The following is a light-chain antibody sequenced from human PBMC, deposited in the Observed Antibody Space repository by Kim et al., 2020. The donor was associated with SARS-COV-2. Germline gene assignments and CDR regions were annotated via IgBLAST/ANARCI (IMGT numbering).Light chain of an antibody. CDR1: SSNIGSNT. CDR3: AAWDDSLNGWV. V-gene: IGLV1-44*01. CDR2: SNN. Sequence: QSVLTQPPSASGTPGQRVTISCSGSSSNIGSNTVNWYQQLPGTAPKLLIYSNNQRPSGVPDQFSGSKSGTSASLDISGLQSEDEADYYCAAWDDSLNGWVFGGGTKLTVL. J-gene: IGLJ3*02.